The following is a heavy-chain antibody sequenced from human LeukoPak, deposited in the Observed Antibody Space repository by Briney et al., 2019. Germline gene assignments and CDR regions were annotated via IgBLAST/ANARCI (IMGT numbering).Heavy chain of an antibody. CDR3: AGSSAFDAFDI. CDR2: IYYSGST. CDR1: GGSIRPYY. Sequence: PSETLSLTCTVSGGSIRPYYWSWIRQPPGKGLEWIGYIYYSGSTSYNPSLKSRVTISVDTSTNQFSLKLSSVTAADTAVYYCAGSSAFDAFDIWGQGTMVTVSS. D-gene: IGHD3-22*01. V-gene: IGHV4-59*08. J-gene: IGHJ3*02.